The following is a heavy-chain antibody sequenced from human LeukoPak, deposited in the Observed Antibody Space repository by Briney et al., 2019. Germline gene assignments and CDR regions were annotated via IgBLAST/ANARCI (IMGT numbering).Heavy chain of an antibody. D-gene: IGHD6-19*01. CDR1: GFTFHNYG. Sequence: GGSLRLSCAATGFTFHNYGMSWVRQVPGKGLEWVSGISWNGGSISYAGSVKGRFTISRDNAKKSLYLQLNSLRGDDTALYYCVRGAVAGTPEYFQHWGQGTLVTVSS. CDR2: ISWNGGSI. V-gene: IGHV3-20*04. CDR3: VRGAVAGTPEYFQH. J-gene: IGHJ1*01.